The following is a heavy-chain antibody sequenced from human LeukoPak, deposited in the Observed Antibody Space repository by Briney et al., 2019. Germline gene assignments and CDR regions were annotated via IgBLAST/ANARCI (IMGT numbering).Heavy chain of an antibody. CDR3: ARVSSPSPSDTAMDIGY. D-gene: IGHD5-18*01. Sequence: GASVKVSCKASGYTFTGYYMHWVRQAPGQGLEWMGWINPNSGGTNYAQKFQGRVTMTRDTSISTAYMELSRLRSDDTAVYYCARVSSPSPSDTAMDIGYWGQGTLVTVSS. CDR2: INPNSGGT. V-gene: IGHV1-2*02. CDR1: GYTFTGYY. J-gene: IGHJ4*02.